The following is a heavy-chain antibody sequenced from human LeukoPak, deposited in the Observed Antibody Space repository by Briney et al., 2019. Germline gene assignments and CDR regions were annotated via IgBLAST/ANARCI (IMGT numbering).Heavy chain of an antibody. Sequence: ASVTVSCTASGYTFTSYGISWVRQAPGQGLEWMGWISAYNGNTNYAQKFQGRVTITRDTSASTAYMELSSLRSEDTAVYYCARPIFSGATWAPPPFDYWGQGTLVTVSS. CDR1: GYTFTSYG. V-gene: IGHV1-18*01. J-gene: IGHJ4*02. CDR3: ARPIFSGATWAPPPFDY. D-gene: IGHD1-26*01. CDR2: ISAYNGNT.